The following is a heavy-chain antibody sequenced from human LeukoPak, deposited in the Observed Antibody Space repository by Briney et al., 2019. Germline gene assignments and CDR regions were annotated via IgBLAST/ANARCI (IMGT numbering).Heavy chain of an antibody. J-gene: IGHJ3*02. Sequence: PGGSLRLSCAASGFTFSSYVMSWVRQAPGKGLEWVSAISGSDDSTYYADSVKGRFTISRDNSKNTLYLEMNSLRAEDTAVYYCARARSSYGYGDAFDIWGQGTMVTVSS. V-gene: IGHV3-23*01. CDR3: ARARSSYGYGDAFDI. CDR1: GFTFSSYV. D-gene: IGHD5-18*01. CDR2: ISGSDDST.